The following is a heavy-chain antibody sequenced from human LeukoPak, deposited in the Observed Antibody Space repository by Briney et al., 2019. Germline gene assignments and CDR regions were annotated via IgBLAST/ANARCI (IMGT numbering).Heavy chain of an antibody. Sequence: ASVKVSCKASGYSFTSYGISWVRQALGQGLEWMGWISAYNSNTNYAQNLQGRVTMTTDTSTSTVYLDLRSLRSDDTAVYYCARAAGGGYFDFWGQGTLVTVSS. CDR2: ISAYNSNT. J-gene: IGHJ4*02. D-gene: IGHD6-13*01. V-gene: IGHV1-18*01. CDR3: ARAAGGGYFDF. CDR1: GYSFTSYG.